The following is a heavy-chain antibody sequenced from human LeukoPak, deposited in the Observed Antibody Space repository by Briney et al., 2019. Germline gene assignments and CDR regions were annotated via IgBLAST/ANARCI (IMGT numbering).Heavy chain of an antibody. CDR2: ISSSSSYI. J-gene: IGHJ4*02. D-gene: IGHD2-15*01. CDR1: GFTFSSYS. CDR3: ARDPVRYCSGGSCYHFDY. V-gene: IGHV3-21*01. Sequence: GGSLSLSCAASGFTFSSYSMNWVRQAPGKGLEWVSSISSSSSYIYYADSVKGRFTISRDNAKNSLYLQMNSLRAEDTAVYYCARDPVRYCSGGSCYHFDYWGQGTLVTVSS.